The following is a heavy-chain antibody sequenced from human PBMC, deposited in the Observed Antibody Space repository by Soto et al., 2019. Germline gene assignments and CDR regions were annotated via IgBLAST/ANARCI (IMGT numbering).Heavy chain of an antibody. CDR2: IYHSGST. V-gene: IGHV4-30-2*01. D-gene: IGHD3-16*02. CDR1: GDSISRGGYS. CDR3: ARGGNDYVWGSYRDNWFDP. Sequence: PSETLSLTCAVSGDSISRGGYSWTWIRQPPGKALEWIGNIYHSGSTNYNPSLKSRVTISVDTSKNQFSLKLSSVTAADTAVYYCARGGNDYVWGSYRDNWFDPWGQGTLVTVSS. J-gene: IGHJ5*02.